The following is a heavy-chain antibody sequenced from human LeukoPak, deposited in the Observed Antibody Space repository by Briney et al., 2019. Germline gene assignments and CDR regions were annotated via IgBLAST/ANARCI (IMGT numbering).Heavy chain of an antibody. Sequence: ASVKVSCKASGYAFTGYYMHWVRQAPGQGLEWMGWINPNSGGTNYAQKFQGRVTMTRDTSISTAYMELSRLRSDDTAVYYCASAMVRGVIGPDWGQGTLVTVSS. CDR2: INPNSGGT. CDR3: ASAMVRGVIGPD. CDR1: GYAFTGYY. V-gene: IGHV1-2*02. D-gene: IGHD3-10*01. J-gene: IGHJ4*02.